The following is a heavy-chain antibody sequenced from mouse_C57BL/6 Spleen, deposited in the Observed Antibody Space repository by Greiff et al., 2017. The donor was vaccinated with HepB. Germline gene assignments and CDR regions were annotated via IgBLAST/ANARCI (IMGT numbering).Heavy chain of an antibody. CDR1: GYTFTSYW. V-gene: IGHV1-61*01. J-gene: IGHJ2*01. CDR2: IYPSDSET. Sequence: QVQLQQPGAELVRPGSSVKLSCKASGYTFTSYWMDWVKQRPGQGLEWIGNIYPSDSETHYNQKFKDKATLTVDKSSSTAYMQLSSLTSEDSAVYYCARRGYYDYDGDYWGQGTTLTVSS. D-gene: IGHD2-4*01. CDR3: ARRGYYDYDGDY.